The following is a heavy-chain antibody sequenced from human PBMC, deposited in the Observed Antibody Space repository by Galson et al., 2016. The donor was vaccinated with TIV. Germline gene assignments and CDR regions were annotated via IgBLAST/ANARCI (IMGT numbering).Heavy chain of an antibody. CDR1: GFTLSDYY. Sequence: SLRLSWAASGFTLSDYYMTWIRQAPGQGLEWLSFINYGGSPKYDADTMKGRLTNSRDIAKNSIYLDMSSLRAGDAAVYYCARYSGRFYALDVWGQGTTVT. CDR3: ARYSGRFYALDV. D-gene: IGHD1-26*01. CDR2: INYGGSPK. J-gene: IGHJ6*02. V-gene: IGHV3-11*01.